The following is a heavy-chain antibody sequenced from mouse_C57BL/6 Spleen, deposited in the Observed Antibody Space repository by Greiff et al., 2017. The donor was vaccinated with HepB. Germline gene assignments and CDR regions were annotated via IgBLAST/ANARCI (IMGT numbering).Heavy chain of an antibody. CDR2: ISYDGSN. Sequence: EVQLQESGPGLVKPSQSLSLPCSVTGYSITSGYYWNWIRQFPGNKLEWMGYISYDGSNNYNPSLKNRISITRDTSKNQFFLKLNSVTTEDTATYYCAREVLRRFDYWGQGTTLTVSS. D-gene: IGHD1-1*01. CDR3: AREVLRRFDY. V-gene: IGHV3-6*01. J-gene: IGHJ2*01. CDR1: GYSITSGYY.